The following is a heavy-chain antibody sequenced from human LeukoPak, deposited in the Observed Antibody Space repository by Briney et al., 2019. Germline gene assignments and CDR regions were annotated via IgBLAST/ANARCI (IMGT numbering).Heavy chain of an antibody. V-gene: IGHV1-18*01. CDR2: ISAYNGNT. D-gene: IGHD6-13*01. Sequence: GASVKVSCKASGYTFTSYGISWVRQAPGQGHEWMGWISAYNGNTNYAQKLQGRVTMTTDTSTSTAYMELRSLRSDDTAVYYCARAPPAGYSSSWYLPFYYYYYGMDVWGQGTTVTVSS. J-gene: IGHJ6*02. CDR3: ARAPPAGYSSSWYLPFYYYYYGMDV. CDR1: GYTFTSYG.